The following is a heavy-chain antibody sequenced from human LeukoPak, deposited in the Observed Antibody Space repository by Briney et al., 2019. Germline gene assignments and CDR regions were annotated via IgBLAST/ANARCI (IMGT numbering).Heavy chain of an antibody. J-gene: IGHJ4*02. D-gene: IGHD4-11*01. CDR2: ISSRGSTI. Sequence: PGGSLRLSCAASGFTFSDYYMSWIRQAPGKGLEWVSYISSRGSTIYYADSVKGRFTISRDNAKNSLYLQMNSLRAEGTAVYYCASPYSNYVVYWGQGTLVTVSS. CDR1: GFTFSDYY. V-gene: IGHV3-11*01. CDR3: ASPYSNYVVY.